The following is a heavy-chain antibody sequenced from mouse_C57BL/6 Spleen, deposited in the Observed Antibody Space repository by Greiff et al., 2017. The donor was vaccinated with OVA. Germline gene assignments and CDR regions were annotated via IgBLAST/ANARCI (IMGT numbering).Heavy chain of an antibody. V-gene: IGHV1-81*01. Sequence: VKVVESGAELARPGASVKLSCKASGYTFTSYGISWVKQRTGQGLEWIGEIYPRSGNTYYNEKFKGKATLTADKSSSTAYMELRSLTSEDSAVYFCARSDPLFYDGYYVNFDYWGQGTTLTVSS. J-gene: IGHJ2*01. CDR2: IYPRSGNT. CDR3: ARSDPLFYDGYYVNFDY. D-gene: IGHD2-3*01. CDR1: GYTFTSYG.